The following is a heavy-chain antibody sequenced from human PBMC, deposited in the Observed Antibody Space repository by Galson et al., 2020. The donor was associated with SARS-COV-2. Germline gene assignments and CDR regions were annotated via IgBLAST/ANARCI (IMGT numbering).Heavy chain of an antibody. V-gene: IGHV3-73*01. CDR3: ARFVEAANYFDY. CDR1: GIAFSGSA. CDR2: NRSKPNNYAT. D-gene: IGHD6-25*01. Sequence: GESLKTSCAASGIAFSGSAIHWVRQASGKGLEWVGRNRSKPNNYATAYAASVNDRFTVSRDDSKNTAYLQMNSLKTEDTALYYCARFVEAANYFDYWGQGALVTVSS. J-gene: IGHJ4*02.